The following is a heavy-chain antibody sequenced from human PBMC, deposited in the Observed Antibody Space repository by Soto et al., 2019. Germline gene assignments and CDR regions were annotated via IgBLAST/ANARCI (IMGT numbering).Heavy chain of an antibody. CDR1: GGSFTSNNW. Sequence: ASETLSRTCAVSGGSFTSNNWWTWVRQPPGQGLEWIGEIYRTGSTNYNPSLKSRVTISLDKSENQFSLKVTSLTAADTAVYYCASRDPGTSVDYWGQGTLVTVSS. CDR2: IYRTGST. D-gene: IGHD1-7*01. V-gene: IGHV4-4*02. J-gene: IGHJ4*02. CDR3: ASRDPGTSVDY.